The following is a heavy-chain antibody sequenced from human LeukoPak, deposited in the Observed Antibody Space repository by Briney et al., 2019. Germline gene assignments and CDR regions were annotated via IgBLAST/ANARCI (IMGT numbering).Heavy chain of an antibody. J-gene: IGHJ6*02. CDR1: GGSISSYY. V-gene: IGHV4-59*01. D-gene: IGHD5-18*01. Sequence: SETLSLTCTVSGGSISSYYWSWIRQPPGKGLGWIGYIYYSGSTNYNPSLKSRVTISVDTSKNQFSLKLSSVTAADTAVYYCASRYSSGRLYGMDVWGQGTTVTVSS. CDR3: ASRYSSGRLYGMDV. CDR2: IYYSGST.